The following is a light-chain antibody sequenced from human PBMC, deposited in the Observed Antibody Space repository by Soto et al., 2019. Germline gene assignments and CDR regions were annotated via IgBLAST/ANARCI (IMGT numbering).Light chain of an antibody. Sequence: QSVLTQPASVSESPGQSITISCTGTSSEVGNYNVVSWYQHHPGRAPKVLIYEGTKRPSGVSNRFSGSTSGNVASLTISGLQAEDEANYYCCSYAGSDTYVFGTGTKVTVL. CDR1: SSEVGNYNV. V-gene: IGLV2-23*01. J-gene: IGLJ1*01. CDR2: EGT. CDR3: CSYAGSDTYV.